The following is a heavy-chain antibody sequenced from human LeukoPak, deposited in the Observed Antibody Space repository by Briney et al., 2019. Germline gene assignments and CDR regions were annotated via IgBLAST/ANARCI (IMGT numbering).Heavy chain of an antibody. CDR2: IYTSGST. Sequence: SETLSLTCTLSGGSISRYYWSWIRQSPGKGLEWIGYIYTSGSTSYNPSLKSRVTMSVDTSKNQFSLKLSSVTAADTAVYYCARGRYCSADICSGGDAFDIWGQGTMVSVSS. J-gene: IGHJ3*02. V-gene: IGHV4-4*09. CDR1: GGSISRYY. CDR3: ARGRYCSADICSGGDAFDI. D-gene: IGHD2-15*01.